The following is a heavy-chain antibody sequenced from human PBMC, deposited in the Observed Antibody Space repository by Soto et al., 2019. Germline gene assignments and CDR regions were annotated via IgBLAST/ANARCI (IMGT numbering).Heavy chain of an antibody. CDR2: INHSGST. Sequence: SETLSLTCAVYGGSFSGYYWSWIRQPPGKGLEWIGEINHSGSTNYNPSLKSRVTISVDTSKNQFSLKLSSVTAADTAVYYCARGPDIVLMVYALDYWGQGTLVTVSS. CDR1: GGSFSGYY. J-gene: IGHJ4*02. V-gene: IGHV4-34*01. D-gene: IGHD2-8*01. CDR3: ARGPDIVLMVYALDY.